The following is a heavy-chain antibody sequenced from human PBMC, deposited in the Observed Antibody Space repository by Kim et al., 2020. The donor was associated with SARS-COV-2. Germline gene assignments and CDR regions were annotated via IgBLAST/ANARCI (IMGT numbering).Heavy chain of an antibody. CDR1: GYTFTSYG. J-gene: IGHJ6*02. D-gene: IGHD3-10*01. CDR3: ARDYTYRGGSGSYYPYYYGMDV. Sequence: ASVKVSCKASGYTFTSYGISWVRQAPGQGLEWMGWISAYNGNTNYAQKLQGRVTMTTDTSTSTAYMELRSLRSDDTAVYYCARDYTYRGGSGSYYPYYYGMDVWGQGTTVTVSS. V-gene: IGHV1-18*04. CDR2: ISAYNGNT.